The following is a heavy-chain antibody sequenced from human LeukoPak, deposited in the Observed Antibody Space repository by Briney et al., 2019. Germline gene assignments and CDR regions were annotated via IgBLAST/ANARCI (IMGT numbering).Heavy chain of an antibody. CDR1: GFTFSSYTM. Sequence: GSLRLSCAASGFTFSSYTMNWVRQPPGKGLEWIGEIYHSGSTNYNPSLKSRVTISVDKSKNQFSLKLSSVTAADTAVYYCARDGQKKGTIFGVVNYAFDIWGQGTMVTVSS. CDR3: ARDGQKKGTIFGVVNYAFDI. CDR2: IYHSGST. V-gene: IGHV4-4*02. J-gene: IGHJ3*02. D-gene: IGHD3-3*01.